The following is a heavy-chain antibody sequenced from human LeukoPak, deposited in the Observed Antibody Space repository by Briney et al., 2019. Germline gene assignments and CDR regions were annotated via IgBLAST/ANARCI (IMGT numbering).Heavy chain of an antibody. J-gene: IGHJ4*02. CDR2: ISYDGSNK. Sequence: GGSLRLSCAASGFTFSSYAMHWVRQAPGKGLEWVAVISYDGSNKYYADSVKGRFTISRDNSKNTLYLQMNSLRAEDTAVYYCTRRYSSSGGGLDYWGQGTLVTVSS. CDR3: TRRYSSSGGGLDY. V-gene: IGHV3-30-3*01. CDR1: GFTFSSYA. D-gene: IGHD6-13*01.